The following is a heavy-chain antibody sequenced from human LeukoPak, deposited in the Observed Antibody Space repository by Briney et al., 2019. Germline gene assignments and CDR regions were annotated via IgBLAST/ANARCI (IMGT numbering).Heavy chain of an antibody. J-gene: IGHJ4*02. D-gene: IGHD3-10*01. CDR2: ISSSGCTI. CDR1: GFTFSSYE. Sequence: TGGSLRLSCAASGFTFSSYEMNWVRQAPGKGLEWVSYISSSGCTIYYADSVRGRFTISRDNAKNSLYLQMNSLRAEDTAVYYCARVDYYGSGSYYSRWDFDYWGQGTLVTVSS. CDR3: ARVDYYGSGSYYSRWDFDY. V-gene: IGHV3-48*03.